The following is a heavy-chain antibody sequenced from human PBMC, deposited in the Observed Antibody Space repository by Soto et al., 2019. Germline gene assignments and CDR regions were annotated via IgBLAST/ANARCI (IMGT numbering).Heavy chain of an antibody. J-gene: IGHJ4*02. D-gene: IGHD2-15*01. CDR2: IYNSGST. CDR3: ARDQGSHPGD. CDR1: GGSISSNNW. Sequence: QVQLQESGPGLVRPSGTLSLTSAVSGGSISSNNWWRWVRQPPGKGLEWIGEIYNSGSTNYNPSLKSRVTVSVVPSQNLFSLTLNSVTAADTAFYYCARDQGSHPGDWGQGTLVSVSS. V-gene: IGHV4-4*02.